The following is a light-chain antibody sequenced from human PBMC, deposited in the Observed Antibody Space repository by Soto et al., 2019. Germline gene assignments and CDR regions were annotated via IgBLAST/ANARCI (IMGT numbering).Light chain of an antibody. CDR3: ETWDSNTRV. CDR1: SGHSSYI. V-gene: IGLV4-60*03. Sequence: QSVLTQSSSASASLGSSVKLTCTLSSGHSSYIIAWHQQQPGKAPRYLMKLGGSGSYNKGSGDPDRFSGSSSGADRYLTISNHQSEDEADYYCETWDSNTRVFGGGTKLTVL. CDR2: LGGSGSY. J-gene: IGLJ3*02.